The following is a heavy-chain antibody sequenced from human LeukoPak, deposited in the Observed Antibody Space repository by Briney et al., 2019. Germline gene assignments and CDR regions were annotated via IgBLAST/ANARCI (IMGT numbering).Heavy chain of an antibody. CDR2: INSDGTST. V-gene: IGHV3-74*01. CDR1: GFTFSSYW. CDR3: AGGYGFDY. Sequence: GGSLRLSCAASGFTFSSYWMNWVRQAPGKGLEWVSRINSDGTSTSYADSVKGRFTISRDNAKNTLYLQMNSLRAEDTAVYYSAGGYGFDYWGQGTLVTVSS. J-gene: IGHJ4*02. D-gene: IGHD6-25*01.